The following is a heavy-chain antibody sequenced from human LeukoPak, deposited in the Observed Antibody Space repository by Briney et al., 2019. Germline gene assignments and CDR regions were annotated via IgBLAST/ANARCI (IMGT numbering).Heavy chain of an antibody. CDR2: LSYDGRNK. CDR3: AKDETRDAYNLGATDY. D-gene: IGHD5-24*01. Sequence: PGGSLRLSCAASGFTFSSYGMHWVRQAPGKGLEWVAVLSYDGRNKYYADSSKGRFTISRDNSKNTLFLQMNSLRAEDTAVYYCAKDETRDAYNLGATDYWGQGTLVTVSS. CDR1: GFTFSSYG. J-gene: IGHJ4*02. V-gene: IGHV3-30*18.